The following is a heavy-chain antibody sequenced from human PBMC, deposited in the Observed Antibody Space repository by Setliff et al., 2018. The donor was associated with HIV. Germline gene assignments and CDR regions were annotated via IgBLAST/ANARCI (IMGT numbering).Heavy chain of an antibody. J-gene: IGHJ4*02. CDR1: GGSLSSSY. CDR3: AGLSDFLDY. CDR2: INHSGTA. Sequence: PSETLSLTCAVYGGSLSSSYWTWIRQAPGKGLEWIGEINHSGTANYNPSLKSRVTMSLDRSKRQFSLKLTSLTAAYTAVYYCAGLSDFLDYLGLGNLVTVSS. D-gene: IGHD2-21*01. V-gene: IGHV4-34*01.